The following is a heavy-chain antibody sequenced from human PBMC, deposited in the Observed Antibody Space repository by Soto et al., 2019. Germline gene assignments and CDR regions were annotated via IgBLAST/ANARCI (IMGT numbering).Heavy chain of an antibody. CDR3: ASGDYHDTIGPFSDAFDV. CDR2: IKQDGSQK. V-gene: IGHV3-7*02. J-gene: IGHJ3*01. CDR1: GFTFSSYW. D-gene: IGHD3-22*01. Sequence: GGSLRLSCAASGFTFSSYWVSWVRQAPGKGLEWVANIKQDGSQKWYEDSVKGRFTISRDNTKNSLYLQMNSLRAEDTALYYFASGDYHDTIGPFSDAFDVSCQATMVTVSS.